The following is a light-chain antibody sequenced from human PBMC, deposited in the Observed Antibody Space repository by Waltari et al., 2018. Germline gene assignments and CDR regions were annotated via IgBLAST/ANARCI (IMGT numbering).Light chain of an antibody. CDR3: ASWDDRLYGWV. CDR1: NSDIGSNY. V-gene: IGLV1-44*01. J-gene: IGLJ3*02. Sequence: QSVMTQPPSASGTPGQRVTISCSGSNSDIGSNYVYWYQQLPGTAPKLLIYSNNQRPSWVPDRFSGSKSGTSASLAISGLQSEDEGDYYCASWDDRLYGWVFGGGTTVTVL. CDR2: SNN.